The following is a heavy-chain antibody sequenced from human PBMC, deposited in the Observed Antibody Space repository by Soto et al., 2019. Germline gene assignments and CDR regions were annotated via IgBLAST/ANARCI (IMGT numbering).Heavy chain of an antibody. J-gene: IGHJ5*02. Sequence: VQLVQSGAEVKKPGASVKVSCKASGYTFSTYGFSWVRQAPGQGLEWMGWIGAYNDDTNYAQNFQGRVTMTTDTSTTTSYMELRNLRSDDTAVYFCARDWRGAEGFDPWGQGTLVTVSS. D-gene: IGHD3-3*01. CDR1: GYTFSTYG. V-gene: IGHV1-18*01. CDR3: ARDWRGAEGFDP. CDR2: IGAYNDDT.